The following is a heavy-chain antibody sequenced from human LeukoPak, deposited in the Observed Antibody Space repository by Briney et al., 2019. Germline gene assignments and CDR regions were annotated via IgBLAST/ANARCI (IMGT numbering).Heavy chain of an antibody. CDR2: ITDSSGDT. V-gene: IGHV3-23*01. CDR1: GFTFSNYA. CDR3: AKGSRSSRPYYFDY. Sequence: PGGSLRLSCAASGFTFSNYAMTWVRQAPGKGLEWISAITDSSGDTYHADSVKGRFTISRDNSKSMPYLQMNSLRVGDTAVYYCAKGSRSSRPYYFDYWGQGTLVTVSS. D-gene: IGHD6-6*01. J-gene: IGHJ4*02.